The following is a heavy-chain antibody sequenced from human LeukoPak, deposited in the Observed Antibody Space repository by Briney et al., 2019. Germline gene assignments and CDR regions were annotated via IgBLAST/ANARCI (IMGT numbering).Heavy chain of an antibody. V-gene: IGHV3-21*01. J-gene: IGHJ3*02. CDR2: ISSSSYI. CDR3: ARDITVNSGSYVLPDSSNAFDI. CDR1: GFTFSSYS. Sequence: GGSLRLSCAASGFTFSSYSMNWVRQAPGKGLEWVSSISSSSYIYYADSVKGRFTISRDNAKNSLYLQMNSLRAEDTAVYYCARDITVNSGSYVLPDSSNAFDIWGQGTMVTVSS. D-gene: IGHD1-26*01.